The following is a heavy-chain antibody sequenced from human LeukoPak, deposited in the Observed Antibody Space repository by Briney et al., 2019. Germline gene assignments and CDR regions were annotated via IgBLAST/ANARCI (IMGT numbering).Heavy chain of an antibody. CDR2: INPTGGST. Sequence: ASVKVSCKASGYTFTSYYMHWVRQAPGQGLEWMGLINPTGGSTGYAQKFQGRVTMTRDMSTSTDYMELSSLRSEDTAIYYCARGVGDYVPNFDYWGQGTLVTVSS. D-gene: IGHD4-17*01. CDR1: GYTFTSYY. V-gene: IGHV1-46*01. J-gene: IGHJ4*02. CDR3: ARGVGDYVPNFDY.